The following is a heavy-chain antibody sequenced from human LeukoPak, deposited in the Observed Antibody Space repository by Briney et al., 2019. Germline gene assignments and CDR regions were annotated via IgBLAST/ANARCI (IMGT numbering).Heavy chain of an antibody. Sequence: PSETLSLTCAVSGGSISSGGYSWSWIRQPPGKGLEWIGYIYYSGSTYYNPSLKSRVTISVDTSKNQFSLKLSSVTAADTAVYYCARVVRSLSRLYYGSGSNSYYFDYWGQGTLVTVSS. D-gene: IGHD3-10*01. V-gene: IGHV4-30-4*07. J-gene: IGHJ4*02. CDR1: GGSISSGGYS. CDR3: ARVVRSLSRLYYGSGSNSYYFDY. CDR2: IYYSGST.